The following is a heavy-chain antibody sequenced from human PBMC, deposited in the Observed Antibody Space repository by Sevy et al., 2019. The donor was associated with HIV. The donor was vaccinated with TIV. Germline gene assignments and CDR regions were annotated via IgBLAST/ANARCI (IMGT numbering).Heavy chain of an antibody. CDR2: INGRGDTT. Sequence: GGSLTLSCAASGFSFSGYAMNWARHAPGKGLEWVSTINGRGDTTNYADSVKGRFTISRDNSKNTLYLQMNSLRDEDTAVYYCAKGGYDYGYGSLEYWGPGTLVTVSS. J-gene: IGHJ4*02. D-gene: IGHD5-18*01. V-gene: IGHV3-23*01. CDR3: AKGGYDYGYGSLEY. CDR1: GFSFSGYA.